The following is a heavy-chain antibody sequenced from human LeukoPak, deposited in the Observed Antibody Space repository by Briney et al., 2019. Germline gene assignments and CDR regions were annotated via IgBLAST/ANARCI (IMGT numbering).Heavy chain of an antibody. CDR2: INPNSGGT. D-gene: IGHD2-15*01. Sequence: ASVKVSCKASGHTFTGYYMHWVRQAPGQGLEWMGWINPNSGGTNYAQKFQGRVTMTRDTSISTAYMELSRLRSDDTAVYYCARGYCSGGSCNPFDYWGQGTLVTVSS. CDR3: ARGYCSGGSCNPFDY. J-gene: IGHJ4*02. CDR1: GHTFTGYY. V-gene: IGHV1-2*02.